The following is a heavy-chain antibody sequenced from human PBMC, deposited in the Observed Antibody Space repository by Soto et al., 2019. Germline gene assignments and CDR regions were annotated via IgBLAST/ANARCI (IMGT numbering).Heavy chain of an antibody. J-gene: IGHJ4*02. D-gene: IGHD3-16*01. V-gene: IGHV3-66*01. Sequence: EVLLEESGGGFVQPGGSLRLSCAASGFTVSNNYMTWVRQAPGKGLEGVAVIQDGGNISYADSVSDRFTISRDNSKNTVFLEMNNLRPEDTAVYFCARGEGSGSNALGHWGQGTLVTVSS. CDR3: ARGEGSGSNALGH. CDR2: IQDGGNI. CDR1: GFTVSNNY.